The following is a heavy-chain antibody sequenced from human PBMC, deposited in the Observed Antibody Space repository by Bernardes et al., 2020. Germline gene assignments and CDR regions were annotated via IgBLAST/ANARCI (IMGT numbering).Heavy chain of an antibody. V-gene: IGHV3-30-3*01. J-gene: IGHJ6*02. CDR3: ARALSLLLWSTYYYYYGMDV. CDR2: ISYDGSNK. Sequence: RGSLRVSCAASGFTFSSYAMHWVRQAPGKGLEWVAVISYDGSNKYYADSVKGRFTISRDNSKNTLYLQMNSLRAEDTAVYYCARALSLLLWSTYYYYYGMDVWGQGTTVTVSS. CDR1: GFTFSSYA. D-gene: IGHD3-10*01.